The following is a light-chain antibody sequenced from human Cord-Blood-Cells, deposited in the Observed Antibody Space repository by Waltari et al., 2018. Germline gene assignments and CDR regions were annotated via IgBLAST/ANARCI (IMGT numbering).Light chain of an antibody. Sequence: DIVMTQSPLSLPVAPGEPACTSCRSSQSLLHSNGYNYLDWYLQKPGQSPQLLIYLGSNRASGVPDRFSGSGSGTDFTLKISRVEAEDVGVYYCMQALQTPYTFGQGTKLEIK. CDR1: QSLLHSNGYNY. J-gene: IGKJ2*01. V-gene: IGKV2-28*01. CDR3: MQALQTPYT. CDR2: LGS.